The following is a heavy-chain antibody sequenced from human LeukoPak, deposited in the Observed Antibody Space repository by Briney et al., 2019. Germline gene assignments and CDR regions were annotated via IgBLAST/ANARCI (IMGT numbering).Heavy chain of an antibody. CDR2: IWYDGSNK. CDR3: ARDYYDSSGYLN. CDR1: GFTFSSYG. J-gene: IGHJ4*02. Sequence: QSGGSLRLSCAASGFTFSSYGMHWVRQAPGKGLEWVAVIWYDGSNKYYADSVKGRFTISRDDSKNTLYLQMNSLRAEDTAVYYCARDYYDSSGYLNWGQGTLVTVSS. D-gene: IGHD3-22*01. V-gene: IGHV3-33*01.